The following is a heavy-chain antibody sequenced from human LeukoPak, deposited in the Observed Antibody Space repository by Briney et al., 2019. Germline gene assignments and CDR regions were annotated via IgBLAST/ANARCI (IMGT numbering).Heavy chain of an antibody. CDR2: ISYDASNK. Sequence: GRSLRLSCAASGFTFSRYGMHWVRQTPGKGLEWVAVISYDASNKYYADSVKGRFTISRDNSKNTLYLQMNSLRAEDTAVYYCAREGGSRVVIYFDYWGQGTLVTVSS. V-gene: IGHV3-30*03. CDR3: AREGGSRVVIYFDY. J-gene: IGHJ4*02. D-gene: IGHD1-26*01. CDR1: GFTFSRYG.